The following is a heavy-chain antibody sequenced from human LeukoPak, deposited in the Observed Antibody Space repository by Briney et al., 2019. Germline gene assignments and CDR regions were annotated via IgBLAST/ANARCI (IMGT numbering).Heavy chain of an antibody. CDR1: GYTFTSYY. V-gene: IGHV1-46*01. CDR2: INPSGGST. Sequence: ASVKVSCKASGYTFTSYYMHWVRQAPGQGLEWMGIINPSGGSTSYAQKFQGRVTMTRDTSTSTVYVELSSLRSEDTAVYYCARGEWQYSSSLQRHFDPWGQGTLVTVSS. CDR3: ARGEWQYSSSLQRHFDP. J-gene: IGHJ5*02. D-gene: IGHD6-6*01.